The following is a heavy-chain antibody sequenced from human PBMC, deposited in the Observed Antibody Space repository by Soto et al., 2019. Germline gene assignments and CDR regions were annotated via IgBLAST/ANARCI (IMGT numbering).Heavy chain of an antibody. V-gene: IGHV3-23*01. CDR1: GFTFSRHG. CDR3: AKVDVSTAGSFDY. CDR2: INPSGDST. Sequence: GGTLRLSGVASGFTFSRHGLTWVRQAPGKGPEWVCTINPSGDSTFYADSVKARFTISRDNSKNTVCLQMNSLSVGDTAVYLCAKVDVSTAGSFDYWGQGALVTVSS. J-gene: IGHJ4*02. D-gene: IGHD6-13*01.